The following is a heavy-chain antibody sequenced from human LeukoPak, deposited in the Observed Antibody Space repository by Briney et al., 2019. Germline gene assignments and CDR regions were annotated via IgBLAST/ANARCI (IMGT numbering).Heavy chain of an antibody. CDR2: ISAYNGNT. CDR3: ARDLGVAKVYGGNSRDY. V-gene: IGHV1-18*01. Sequence: ASVKVSCKASGYTFTSYGISWVRQAPGQGLEWMGWISAYNGNTNYAQKLQGRVTMTTDTSTSTAYMELRSLRSDDTAVYYCARDLGVAKVYGGNSRDYWGQGTLVTVSS. D-gene: IGHD4-23*01. J-gene: IGHJ4*02. CDR1: GYTFTSYG.